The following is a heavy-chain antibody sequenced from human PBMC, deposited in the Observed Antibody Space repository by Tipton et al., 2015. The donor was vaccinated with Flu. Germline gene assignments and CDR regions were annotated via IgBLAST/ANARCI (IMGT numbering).Heavy chain of an antibody. J-gene: IGHJ4*02. D-gene: IGHD3-16*01. V-gene: IGHV1-2*02. CDR1: GYTFIGYY. Sequence: QLVQSGAEVKKPGASVRVSCKASGYTFIGYYMHWVRQAPGRGPEWMGWINPKSGGINYAQKFQGRVTMTRDTSISTAYMELSRLRFDDTAVYYCTRDWGVVATDFYFDYWGQGTLVTVSS. CDR2: INPKSGGI. CDR3: TRDWGVVATDFYFDY.